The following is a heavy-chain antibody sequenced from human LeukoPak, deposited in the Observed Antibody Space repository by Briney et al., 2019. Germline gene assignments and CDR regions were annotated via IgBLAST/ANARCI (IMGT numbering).Heavy chain of an antibody. Sequence: SETLSLTCAVYGGSFSGYYWSWIRQPPGKGLEWMGEINHSGSTNYNPSLKSRVTISVDTSKNQVSLKLSSVTAADTAVYYCARTTEGYCRGRSCYSYYYYMDVWGKGTTVTVSS. D-gene: IGHD2-15*01. V-gene: IGHV4-34*01. CDR3: ARTTEGYCRGRSCYSYYYYMDV. CDR2: INHSGST. CDR1: GGSFSGYY. J-gene: IGHJ6*03.